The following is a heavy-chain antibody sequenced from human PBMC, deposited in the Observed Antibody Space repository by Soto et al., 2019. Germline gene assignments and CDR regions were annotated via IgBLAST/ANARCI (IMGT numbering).Heavy chain of an antibody. Sequence: QVQLVQSGAEVKKPGASVKVSCKASGYTFTSYAMHWVRKAPGQRREWMGWINACNGNTKYSQKVPGRVTITTDTPTSSAYMELSSLRSEDTAVYYCARGPGGPDGPGDYWGQGTLVPVSS. D-gene: IGHD2-15*01. V-gene: IGHV1-3*01. J-gene: IGHJ4*02. CDR1: GYTFTSYA. CDR2: INACNGNT. CDR3: ARGPGGPDGPGDY.